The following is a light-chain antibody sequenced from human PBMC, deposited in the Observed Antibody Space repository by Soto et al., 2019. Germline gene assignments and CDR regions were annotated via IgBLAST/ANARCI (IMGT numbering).Light chain of an antibody. CDR1: QSVSGW. CDR2: GAS. J-gene: IGKJ5*01. Sequence: DIKMTQSPSSLSAKVGDTVTITCRASQSVSGWLSWYQQKPGEAPKLLIYGASALPRGVPSRFIGSGSGTAFTLTISSLQPEDFATYYCQQSYSTPYAFGQGTLLEVK. CDR3: QQSYSTPYA. V-gene: IGKV1-39*01.